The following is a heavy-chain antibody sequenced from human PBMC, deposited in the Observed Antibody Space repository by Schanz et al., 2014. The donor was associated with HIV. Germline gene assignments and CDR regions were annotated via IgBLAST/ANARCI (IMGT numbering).Heavy chain of an antibody. D-gene: IGHD6-19*01. CDR1: GYTFTSYD. V-gene: IGHV1-8*01. Sequence: QVQLVQSGAEVKRPGASVKVTCKASGYTFTSYDVNWVRQASGQGLEWMGWMNPKSGNTNYAQKLQGRVTMTTDTSTSTAYMELRSLRSDDTAVYYCARTRGIAVAGFGYWGQGTLVTVSS. CDR2: MNPKSGNT. CDR3: ARTRGIAVAGFGY. J-gene: IGHJ4*02.